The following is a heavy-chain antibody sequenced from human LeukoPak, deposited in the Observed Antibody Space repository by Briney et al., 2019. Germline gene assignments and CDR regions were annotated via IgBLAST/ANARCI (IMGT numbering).Heavy chain of an antibody. CDR3: ARAMTAEANDY. CDR1: GSTFRSYS. Sequence: GGSLRLSCAVSGSTFRSYSMNWVRQAPGKGLEWVSYISSSSTTIYYADSVKGRFTVSRDNAKNSLYLQMNNLKVEDTAVYYCARAMTAEANDYWGQGTLVTVSS. V-gene: IGHV3-48*01. J-gene: IGHJ4*02. D-gene: IGHD2-21*02. CDR2: ISSSSTTI.